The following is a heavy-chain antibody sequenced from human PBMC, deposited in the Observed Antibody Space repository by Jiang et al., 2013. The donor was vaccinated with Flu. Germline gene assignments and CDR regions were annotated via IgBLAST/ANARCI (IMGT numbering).Heavy chain of an antibody. CDR3: ASYIAAASTGFFDY. Sequence: FTISRDNSKNTLYLQMNSLRAEDTAVYYCASYIAAASTGFFDYWGQGTLVTVSS. V-gene: IGHV3-30*01. J-gene: IGHJ4*02. D-gene: IGHD6-13*01.